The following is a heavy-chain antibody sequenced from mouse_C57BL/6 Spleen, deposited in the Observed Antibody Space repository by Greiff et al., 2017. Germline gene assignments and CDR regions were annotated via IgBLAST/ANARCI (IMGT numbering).Heavy chain of an antibody. CDR3: ARDYEYDVNYFDY. D-gene: IGHD2-4*01. J-gene: IGHJ2*01. CDR1: GFTFSDYG. CDR2: ISSGSSTI. V-gene: IGHV5-17*01. Sequence: EVQGVESGGGLVKPGGSLKLSCAASGFTFSDYGMHWVRQAPEKGLEWVAYISSGSSTIYYADTVNGRFTISRDNAKNTLFLQMTSLRSEDTAMYYCARDYEYDVNYFDYWGQGTTLTVSS.